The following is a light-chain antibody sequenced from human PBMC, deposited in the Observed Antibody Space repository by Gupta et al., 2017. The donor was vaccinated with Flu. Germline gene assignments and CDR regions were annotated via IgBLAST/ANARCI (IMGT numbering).Light chain of an antibody. CDR3: AAGDDNRNGQV. CDR1: TSNLGSNN. Sequence: SVLTQPPSASGPPGPRVTISCSGGTSNLGSNNVHWYQQFPGAAPKLLMYSNNRRPSGVPARFSGSKYATSATLATSCLQAEDVADYYCAAGDDNRNGQVFGGGTKLTVL. CDR2: SNN. J-gene: IGLJ3*02. V-gene: IGLV1-44*01.